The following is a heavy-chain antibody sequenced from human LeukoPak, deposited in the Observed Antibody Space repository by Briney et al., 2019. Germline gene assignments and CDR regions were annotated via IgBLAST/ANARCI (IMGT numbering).Heavy chain of an antibody. J-gene: IGHJ4*02. CDR2: INHSGST. CDR3: ARAGLMITFGGVIVRDYFDY. Sequence: PSETLSLTCAVYGGSFSGYYWSWIRQPPGKGLEWIGEINHSGSTNYNPSLKSRVTISVDTSKNQFSLKLSSVTAADTAVYYCARAGLMITFGGVIVRDYFDYWGQGTLVTVSS. D-gene: IGHD3-16*02. V-gene: IGHV4-34*01. CDR1: GGSFSGYY.